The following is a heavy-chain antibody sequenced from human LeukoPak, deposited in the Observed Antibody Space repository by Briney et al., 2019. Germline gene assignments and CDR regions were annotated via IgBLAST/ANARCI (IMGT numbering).Heavy chain of an antibody. Sequence: PGGSLRLSCAASGFTFSSYGMHWVRQAPGKGLEWVAVISYDGSNKYYADSVKGRFTISRDNSKNTLYLQMNSLRAEDTAVYYCAKGGAWFGEFRFDYWGQGTLVTVSS. J-gene: IGHJ4*02. V-gene: IGHV3-30*18. D-gene: IGHD3-10*01. CDR3: AKGGAWFGEFRFDY. CDR2: ISYDGSNK. CDR1: GFTFSSYG.